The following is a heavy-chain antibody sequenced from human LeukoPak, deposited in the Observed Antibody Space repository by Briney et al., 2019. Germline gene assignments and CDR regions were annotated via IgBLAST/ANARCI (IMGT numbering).Heavy chain of an antibody. Sequence: GGSLRLSCAASGFAFNTYSMNWVRQAPGKGLEWVSSISSSTATIYYADSVRGRFTISRDNAKNSLFLQMNSLRDEDTAVYYCARVSPYSMAPYYYYGMDVWGQGTTVTVSS. V-gene: IGHV3-48*02. CDR2: ISSSTATI. J-gene: IGHJ6*02. CDR1: GFAFNTYS. D-gene: IGHD2/OR15-2a*01. CDR3: ARVSPYSMAPYYYYGMDV.